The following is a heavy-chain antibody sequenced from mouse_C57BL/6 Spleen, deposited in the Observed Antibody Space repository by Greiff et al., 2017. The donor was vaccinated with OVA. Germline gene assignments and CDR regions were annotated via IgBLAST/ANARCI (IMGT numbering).Heavy chain of an antibody. V-gene: IGHV1-81*01. CDR1: GYTFTSYG. CDR3: VRGTTVVLYYFDY. D-gene: IGHD1-1*01. J-gene: IGHJ2*01. CDR2: IYPRSGNT. Sequence: VKLQESGAELARPGASVKLSCKASGYTFTSYGISWVKQRTGQGLEWIGEIYPRSGNTYYNEKFKGKATLTADKSSSTAYMELRSLTSEDSAVYFCVRGTTVVLYYFDYWGQGTTLTVSS.